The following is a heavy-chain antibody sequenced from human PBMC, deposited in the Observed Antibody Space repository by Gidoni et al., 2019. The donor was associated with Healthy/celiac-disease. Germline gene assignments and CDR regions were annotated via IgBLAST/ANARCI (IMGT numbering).Heavy chain of an antibody. V-gene: IGHV3-30*18. J-gene: IGHJ6*02. CDR3: AKDRGYCSGGSCPDYYYYGMDV. D-gene: IGHD2-15*01. Sequence: QVHLVESGGGVVHPGRSRRLSCAASGFTFSSYGMHWVRQAPGKGLEWVAVISYDGSNKYYADSVKGRFTISRDNSKNTLYLQMNSMRAEDKAVYYCAKDRGYCSGGSCPDYYYYGMDVWGQGTTVTVSS. CDR1: GFTFSSYG. CDR2: ISYDGSNK.